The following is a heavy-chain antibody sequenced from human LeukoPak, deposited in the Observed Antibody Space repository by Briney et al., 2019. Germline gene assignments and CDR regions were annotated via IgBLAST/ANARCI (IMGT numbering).Heavy chain of an antibody. D-gene: IGHD2-2*01. Sequence: GGSLRLSCAASGFTFDDYGMSWVRQAPGKGLEWVSGINWNGGSTGYADSVKGRFTISRDNAKNSLYLQMNSLRAEDTALYYCARIVVVPAATTYYFDYWGQGTLVTVSS. CDR1: GFTFDDYG. J-gene: IGHJ4*02. CDR3: ARIVVVPAATTYYFDY. V-gene: IGHV3-20*04. CDR2: INWNGGST.